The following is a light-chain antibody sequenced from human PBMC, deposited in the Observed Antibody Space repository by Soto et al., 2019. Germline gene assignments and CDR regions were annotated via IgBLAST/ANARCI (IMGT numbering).Light chain of an antibody. Sequence: EIVLTQSPGSLSLSPGERATLSCRASQSVDSSFFAWYQQKPGQAPRLLIYGASNRATGIPDRFSGRGSGTYLSITITGLEPEDFAVYYCQQYVSSVTFGQGTKVEIK. CDR3: QQYVSSVT. CDR1: QSVDSSF. J-gene: IGKJ1*01. V-gene: IGKV3-20*01. CDR2: GAS.